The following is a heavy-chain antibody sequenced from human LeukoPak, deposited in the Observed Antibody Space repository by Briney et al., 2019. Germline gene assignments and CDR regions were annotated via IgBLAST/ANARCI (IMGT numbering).Heavy chain of an antibody. D-gene: IGHD2-2*01. CDR3: AKDQFKGGSTTFDY. V-gene: IGHV3-23*01. CDR1: GSTFSSYA. J-gene: IGHJ4*02. Sequence: PGGSLRLSCAASGSTFSSYAMSWVRQAPGKGLEWVSAISGSGGSTYYADSVKGRFTISRDNSKNTLYLQMNSLRAEDTAVYYCAKDQFKGGSTTFDYWGQGTLVTVSS. CDR2: ISGSGGST.